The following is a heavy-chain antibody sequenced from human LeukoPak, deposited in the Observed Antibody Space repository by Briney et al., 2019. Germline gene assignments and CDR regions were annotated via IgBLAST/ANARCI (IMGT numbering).Heavy chain of an antibody. CDR3: AKRSGSTSGWFLDF. CDR1: GFSFSSYA. V-gene: IGHV3-23*01. D-gene: IGHD6-19*01. Sequence: PGGSLRLSCAASGFSFSSYAMSWVRQAPGKGLEWVSSISGSGDNTYYAESVKGRFTISRDNSKNTLVLQMNSLRAEDTAVFYCAKRSGSTSGWFLDFWGQGTLVTVSS. CDR2: ISGSGDNT. J-gene: IGHJ4*02.